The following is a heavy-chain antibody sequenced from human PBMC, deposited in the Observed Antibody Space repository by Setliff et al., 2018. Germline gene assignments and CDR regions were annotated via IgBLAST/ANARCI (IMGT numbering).Heavy chain of an antibody. D-gene: IGHD3-16*01. CDR2: INPDSGGT. CDR3: ARSDHLVVDGFVV. V-gene: IGHV1-2*06. CDR1: GYTFTDYY. J-gene: IGHJ3*01. Sequence: ASVKVSCKASGYTFTDYYIHWVRQAPGQGLEWMGRINPDSGGTNYAQKFQGRVTMTRDTSITAAYMELSRLRSDDSAVYYCARSDHLVVDGFVVWGQGTMVTVSS.